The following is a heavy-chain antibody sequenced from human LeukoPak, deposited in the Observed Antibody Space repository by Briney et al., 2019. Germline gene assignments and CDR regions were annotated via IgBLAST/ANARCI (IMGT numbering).Heavy chain of an antibody. CDR3: ARQQLEQGVYFDY. V-gene: IGHV3-74*01. Sequence: GGSLRLSCVTSGFTFTTYCMHWVRHVPGKGLVWVSRLNGVGSSTIYADSVKGRFTISRDNAKNTVYLQMNSLRVEDTAVYYCARQQLEQGVYFDYWGQGILVTVSS. CDR1: GFTFTTYC. CDR2: LNGVGSST. D-gene: IGHD6-13*01. J-gene: IGHJ4*02.